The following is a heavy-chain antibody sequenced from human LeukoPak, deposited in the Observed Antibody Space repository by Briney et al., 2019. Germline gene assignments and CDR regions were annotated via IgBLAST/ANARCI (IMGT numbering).Heavy chain of an antibody. CDR1: GFTFSSYA. CDR2: ISGSAGPT. J-gene: IGHJ3*02. CDR3: ARGSVDAFDI. Sequence: GGSLRLSCAASGFTFSSYAMSWVRQAPGKGLEWVSAISGSAGPTHYADSVKGRFTISRDNSKNTLYLQMNSLRAEDTAVYYCARGSVDAFDIWGQGTMVTVSS. V-gene: IGHV3-23*01.